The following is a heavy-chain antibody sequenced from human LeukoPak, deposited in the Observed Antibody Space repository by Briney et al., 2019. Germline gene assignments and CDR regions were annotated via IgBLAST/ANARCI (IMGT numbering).Heavy chain of an antibody. J-gene: IGHJ4*02. D-gene: IGHD1-26*01. CDR2: INPSGGST. CDR3: ATRAIVGARSFDY. V-gene: IGHV1-46*01. CDR1: GYTFTNYY. Sequence: ASVKVSCKASGYTFTNYYIHWVRQAPGQGLEWMGIINPSGGSTNFAQKFQGRVTMTTDTSTITVYMELSSLRSEDTAVYYCATRAIVGARSFDYWGQGTLVTVSS.